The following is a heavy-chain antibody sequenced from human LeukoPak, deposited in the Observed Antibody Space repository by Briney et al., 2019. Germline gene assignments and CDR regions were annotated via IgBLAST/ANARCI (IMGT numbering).Heavy chain of an antibody. CDR1: GFTFSSHW. Sequence: GGSLRLSCAASGFTFSSHWMNWVRQAPGKGLEWVSVIYSGGSTYYADSVKGRFTISRDNSKNTLYLQMNSLRAEDTAVYYCARAHRTLDSSGYYFTNWFDPWGQGTLVTVSS. CDR2: IYSGGST. D-gene: IGHD3-22*01. CDR3: ARAHRTLDSSGYYFTNWFDP. J-gene: IGHJ5*02. V-gene: IGHV3-66*01.